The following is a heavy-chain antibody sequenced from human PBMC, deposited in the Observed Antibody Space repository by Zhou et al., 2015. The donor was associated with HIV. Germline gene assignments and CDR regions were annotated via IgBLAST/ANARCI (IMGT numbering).Heavy chain of an antibody. CDR1: SFTSHG. CDR3: VRAWDYGAQRSTLHM. CDR2: ISPNNGYT. D-gene: IGHD4-17*01. V-gene: IGHV1-18*01. J-gene: IGHJ3*02. Sequence: QVQLVQSGAEVKKPGASVKVSCKAYSFTSHGLAWVRQAPGQGLEWMGWISPNNGYTNYAQKFQGRLTLTADTSTTTAYLDLTNLRGDDTAVYFCVRAWDYGAQRSTLHMWGQGTMITVSS.